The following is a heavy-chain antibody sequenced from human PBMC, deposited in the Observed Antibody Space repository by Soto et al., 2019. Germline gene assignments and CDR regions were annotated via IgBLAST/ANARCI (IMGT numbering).Heavy chain of an antibody. V-gene: IGHV4-39*01. CDR3: ARWYSSSGDY. Sequence: QLQLQESGPGLVKPSETLSLTCTVSGGSISSSSYYWGWIRQPPGKGLEWIGSIYYSGSTYYNPSLKSRVTISVDTSKNQFSLKLSSGTAADSAVYYCARWYSSSGDYWGQGTLVTVSS. CDR1: GGSISSSSYY. J-gene: IGHJ4*02. D-gene: IGHD6-6*01. CDR2: IYYSGST.